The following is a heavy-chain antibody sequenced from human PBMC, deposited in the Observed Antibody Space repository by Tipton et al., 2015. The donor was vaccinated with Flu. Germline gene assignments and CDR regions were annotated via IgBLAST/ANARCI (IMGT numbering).Heavy chain of an antibody. CDR2: ISWNSGSI. Sequence: VQLVQSGGGLVQPGRSLRLSCAASGFTFDDYAMHWVRQAPGKGLEWVSGISWNSGSIGYADSVKGRFTISRDNAKNSLYLQMNSLRAEDPALYYCAKDLTLREGAFDIWGQGTMVTVSS. D-gene: IGHD1-26*01. CDR1: GFTFDDYA. J-gene: IGHJ3*02. CDR3: AKDLTLREGAFDI. V-gene: IGHV3-9*01.